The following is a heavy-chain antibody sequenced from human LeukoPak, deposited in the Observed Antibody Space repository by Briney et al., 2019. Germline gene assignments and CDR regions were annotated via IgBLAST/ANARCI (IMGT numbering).Heavy chain of an antibody. CDR1: GFTFSSYA. CDR3: VKAVVSTGGHFDY. J-gene: IGHJ4*02. CDR2: ISDSGGVT. V-gene: IGHV3-23*01. D-gene: IGHD3-22*01. Sequence: GGSLGLSCAASGFTFSSYAMSWVRQAPGKGLEWLSGISDSGGVTNYADSVKGRFTISRDNSKNTVYLEMNSLRAEDTAVYYCVKAVVSTGGHFDYWGQGTLVTVSS.